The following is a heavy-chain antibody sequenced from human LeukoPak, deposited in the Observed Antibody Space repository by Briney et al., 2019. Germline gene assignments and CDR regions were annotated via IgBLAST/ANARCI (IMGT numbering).Heavy chain of an antibody. CDR3: ARAAEYSGYDSADY. CDR2: IKQDESEK. J-gene: IGHJ4*02. CDR1: GFTFSSYW. V-gene: IGHV3-7*03. D-gene: IGHD5-12*01. Sequence: GGSLRLSCAASGFTFSSYWMSWVRQAPGKGLEWVANIKQDESEKYYVDSVKGRFTISRDNAKNSLYLQMNSLKTEDTAVYYCARAAEYSGYDSADYWGQGTLVTVSS.